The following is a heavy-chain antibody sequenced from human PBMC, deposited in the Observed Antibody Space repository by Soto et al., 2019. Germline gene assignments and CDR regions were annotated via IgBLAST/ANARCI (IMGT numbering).Heavy chain of an antibody. V-gene: IGHV3-30-3*01. CDR1: GFTFSRGD. CDR3: ATGGGWSPFDY. CDR2: ISYDGSNK. J-gene: IGHJ4*02. Sequence: QVQLVESGGGVVQPGRSLRLSCAASGFTFSRGDMHWVRQAPGKGLEWVAVISYDGSNKYYADSVKGRFTISRDNSKNTLYLQMNSLRAEDTAVYYCATGGGWSPFDYWGQGTLVTVSS. D-gene: IGHD6-19*01.